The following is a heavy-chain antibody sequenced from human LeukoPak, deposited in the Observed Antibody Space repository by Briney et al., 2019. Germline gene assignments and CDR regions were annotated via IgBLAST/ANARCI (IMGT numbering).Heavy chain of an antibody. CDR1: RGTFKNYA. Sequence: SVKVSCKASRGTFKNYAISWVRQAPGQGLEWMGGITPISDATYYAQKFQGRVTITADESTTTAYMELSSLRSEDTAVYYCANHYCSGGTCYNRYYYYYMGVWAKGTTVTVSS. V-gene: IGHV1-69*01. J-gene: IGHJ6*03. CDR2: ITPISDAT. D-gene: IGHD2-15*01. CDR3: ANHYCSGGTCYNRYYYYYMGV.